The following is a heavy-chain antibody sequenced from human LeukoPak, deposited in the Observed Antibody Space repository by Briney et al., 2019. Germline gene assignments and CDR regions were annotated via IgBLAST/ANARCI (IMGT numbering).Heavy chain of an antibody. D-gene: IGHD3-10*01. CDR3: ARRPRGVIIKSWFDS. CDR2: INHSGST. Sequence: SETLSLTCAVYGGSFSGYYWSWIRQPPGKGLEWIGEINHSGSTNYNPSLKSRVTILLHTSKNHFSLNLSSVTAADTAVYYCARRPRGVIIKSWFDSWGQGTLVTVSS. J-gene: IGHJ5*01. CDR1: GGSFSGYY. V-gene: IGHV4-34*01.